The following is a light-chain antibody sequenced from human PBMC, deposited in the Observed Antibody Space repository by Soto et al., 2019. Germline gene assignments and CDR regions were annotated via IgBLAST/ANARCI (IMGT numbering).Light chain of an antibody. Sequence: DIQMTQSPPSLSASVGDRVTITCQVSQDIGNSLNWYQHKPGKAPKLVIYDTYYLETGVPSTFSGSGYGTDFTFTISSLRPEDIATYYCQKSDHLPLFGPGTKVDIK. CDR2: DTY. V-gene: IGKV1-33*01. CDR3: QKSDHLPL. CDR1: QDIGNS. J-gene: IGKJ3*01.